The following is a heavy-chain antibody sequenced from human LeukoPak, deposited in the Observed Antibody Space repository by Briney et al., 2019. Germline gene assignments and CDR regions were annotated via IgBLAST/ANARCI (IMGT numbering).Heavy chain of an antibody. J-gene: IGHJ5*02. V-gene: IGHV4-59*01. CDR1: GGSISSYY. CDR2: IYYSGST. Sequence: PSETLSLTCTVSGGSISSYYWSWIRQPPGKGLEWIGYIYYSGSTNYNPSLKSRVTISVDTSKNQFSLKPSSVTAADTAVYYCARASPNWFDPWGQGTLVTVSS. CDR3: ARASPNWFDP.